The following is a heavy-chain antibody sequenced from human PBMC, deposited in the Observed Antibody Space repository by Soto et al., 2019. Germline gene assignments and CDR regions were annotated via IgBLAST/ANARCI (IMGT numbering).Heavy chain of an antibody. CDR3: AREGGESSDGLYYFDS. Sequence: VQLQESGPGLVKPSQTLSLTCTVSGGSTSSDNYWSWIRPPPGKGLEWIGHIYYSGNTDYNPSLKSRLAISIDTSKNQFSLKLSSVTAADTAVYFCAREGGESSDGLYYFDSWGQGSLVTVSS. CDR1: GGSTSSDNY. CDR2: IYYSGNT. D-gene: IGHD3-16*01. J-gene: IGHJ4*02. V-gene: IGHV4-30-4*01.